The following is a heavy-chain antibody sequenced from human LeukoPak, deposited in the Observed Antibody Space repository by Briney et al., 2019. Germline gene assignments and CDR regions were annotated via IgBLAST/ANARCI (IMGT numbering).Heavy chain of an antibody. V-gene: IGHV3-11*06. CDR1: GFTFSDYY. J-gene: IGHJ4*02. CDR3: ARVNPTGSGFYAY. Sequence: PGGSLRLSCAASGFTFSDYYMTWIRQAPGKGLEWLSYISGSSSNTNYADSVQGRFTISRDNAKNSLYLQMNSLRAEDTAVYYCARVNPTGSGFYAYWGQGTLVTVSS. CDR2: ISGSSSNT. D-gene: IGHD3-22*01.